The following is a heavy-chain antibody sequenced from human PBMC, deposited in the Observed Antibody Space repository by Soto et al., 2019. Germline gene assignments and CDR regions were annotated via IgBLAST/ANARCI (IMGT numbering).Heavy chain of an antibody. CDR3: ALTGPYCTSGVCYTARHFQH. D-gene: IGHD2-8*01. J-gene: IGHJ1*01. Sequence: QITLKESGPTLVKPTQTLTLTCTFSGFSLSTSGVGVGWIRQPPGNALEWLAHIYWDDDKLYSPSLKSRLNITNNTPKDQVVLTITNMDPVYTATYYGALTGPYCTSGVCYTARHFQHCGQGTLVTVSS. CDR2: IYWDDDK. V-gene: IGHV2-5*02. CDR1: GFSLSTSGVG.